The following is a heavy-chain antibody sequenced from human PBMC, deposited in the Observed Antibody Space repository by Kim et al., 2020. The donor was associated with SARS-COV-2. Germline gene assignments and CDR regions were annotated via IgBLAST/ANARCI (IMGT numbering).Heavy chain of an antibody. J-gene: IGHJ4*02. Sequence: GGSLRLSCAASGFTFSSYEMNWVRQAPGKGLEWVSYISSSGSTIYYADSVKGRFTISRDNAKNSLYLQMNSLRAEDTAVYYCARGKTPNTAMVAGFDYWGQGTLVTVSS. D-gene: IGHD5-18*01. V-gene: IGHV3-48*03. CDR1: GFTFSSYE. CDR3: ARGKTPNTAMVAGFDY. CDR2: ISSSGSTI.